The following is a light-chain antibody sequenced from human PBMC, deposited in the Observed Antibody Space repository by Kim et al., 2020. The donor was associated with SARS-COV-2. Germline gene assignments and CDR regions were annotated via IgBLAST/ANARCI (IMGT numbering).Light chain of an antibody. Sequence: SHELTQPPSVSVAPGKTARITCGGNNIGSKSVHWFQHKPGQAPVLVIYYDSDRPSGIPERFSGSNSGNTATLTISRVEAGDEADYYCQVWDSSSDHPVFGGGTQLTVL. CDR1: NIGSKS. CDR3: QVWDSSSDHPV. CDR2: YDS. J-gene: IGLJ3*02. V-gene: IGLV3-21*04.